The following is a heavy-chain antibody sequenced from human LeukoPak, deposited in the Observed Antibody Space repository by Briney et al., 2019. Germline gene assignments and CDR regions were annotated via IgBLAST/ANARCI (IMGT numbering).Heavy chain of an antibody. J-gene: IGHJ6*04. D-gene: IGHD6-13*01. CDR3: ARGDSSSWYYCYGMDV. CDR1: GFTFSSYE. Sequence: GGSLRLSCAASGFTFSSYEMNWVRQAPGKGLEWVSYISSSGSTIYYADSVKGRFTISRDNAKNSLYLQMNSLRAEDTAVYYCARGDSSSWYYCYGMDVWGKGTTVTVSS. V-gene: IGHV3-48*03. CDR2: ISSSGSTI.